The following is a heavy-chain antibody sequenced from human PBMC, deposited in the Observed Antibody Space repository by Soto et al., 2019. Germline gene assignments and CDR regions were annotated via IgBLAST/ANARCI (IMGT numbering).Heavy chain of an antibody. V-gene: IGHV3-9*01. CDR1: GFTFDDYA. J-gene: IGHJ4*02. D-gene: IGHD3-9*01. CDR3: AKSHYDILTGYYSD. CDR2: ISWNSGSI. Sequence: PGGSLILSCAASGFTFDDYAMHWVRQAPGKGLEWVSGISWNSGSIGYADSVKGRFTISRDNAKNSLYLQMNSLRAEDTALYYCAKSHYDILTGYYSDWGQGTLVTVSS.